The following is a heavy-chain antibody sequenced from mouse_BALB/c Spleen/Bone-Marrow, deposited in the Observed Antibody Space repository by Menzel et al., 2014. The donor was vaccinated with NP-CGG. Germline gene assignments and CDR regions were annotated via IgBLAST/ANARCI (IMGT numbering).Heavy chain of an antibody. J-gene: IGHJ2*01. CDR2: ISSGSSTI. CDR3: ARLGNYSGSRPLFDY. V-gene: IGHV5-17*02. CDR1: GFTFSSFG. D-gene: IGHD1-1*01. Sequence: DVMLVESGGGLVQPGGSRKLSCAASGFTFSSFGMHWVRQAPEKGLEWVAYISSGSSTIYYADTVKGRFTISRDNPKNTLFLQMTNLRSEDTAMYYCARLGNYSGSRPLFDYWGQGTTLTVSS.